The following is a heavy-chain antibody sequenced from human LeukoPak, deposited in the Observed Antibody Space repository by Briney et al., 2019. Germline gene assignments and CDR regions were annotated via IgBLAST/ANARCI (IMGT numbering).Heavy chain of an antibody. CDR3: ARVPEGSSSEWFDP. Sequence: PGGSLRLSCAASGFTFSSYWMHWVRQAPGKGLEWVSSISSSSSYIYYADSVKGRFTISRDNAKNSLYLQMNSLRAEDTAVYYCARVPEGSSSEWFDPWGQGTLVTVSS. D-gene: IGHD6-6*01. J-gene: IGHJ5*02. CDR2: ISSSSSYI. CDR1: GFTFSSYW. V-gene: IGHV3-21*01.